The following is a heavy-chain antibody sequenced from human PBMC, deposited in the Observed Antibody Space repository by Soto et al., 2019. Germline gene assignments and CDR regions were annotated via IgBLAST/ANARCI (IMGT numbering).Heavy chain of an antibody. V-gene: IGHV3-48*03. CDR1: GFTFSSYE. J-gene: IGHJ6*02. D-gene: IGHD2-2*01. CDR3: ARGPPKNIVVVPAAKYYYYGMDV. Sequence: GGTLRLSCAASGFTFSSYEMNWVRQAPGKGLEWVSYISSSGSTIYYADSVKGRFAISRDNAKNSLYLQMNSLRAEDTAVYYCARGPPKNIVVVPAAKYYYYGMDVWGQGTTVTVSS. CDR2: ISSSGSTI.